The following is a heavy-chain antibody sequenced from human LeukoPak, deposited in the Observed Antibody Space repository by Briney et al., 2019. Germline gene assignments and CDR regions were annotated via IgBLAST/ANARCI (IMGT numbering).Heavy chain of an antibody. CDR2: INHSGST. CDR3: ARGAGFDY. Sequence: SETLSLTCAVYGGSFSGYYWSWIRQPPGKGLEWIGEINHSGSTNYNPSLKSRVTISVDTSKNQFSLKLSPVTAADTAVYYCARGAGFDYWGQGTLVTVSS. J-gene: IGHJ4*02. V-gene: IGHV4-34*01. CDR1: GGSFSGYY.